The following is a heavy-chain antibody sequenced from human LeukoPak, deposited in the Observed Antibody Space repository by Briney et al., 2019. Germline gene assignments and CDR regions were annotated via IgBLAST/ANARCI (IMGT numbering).Heavy chain of an antibody. J-gene: IGHJ4*02. D-gene: IGHD1-1*01. V-gene: IGHV4-59*06. CDR1: GGSISSYY. CDR2: IYYSGST. Sequence: PSETLSLTCTVSGGSISSYYWSWIRQPPGKGLEWIGYIYYSGSTYYNPSLKSRVTISVDTSKNQFSLKLSSVTAADTAVYYCATRLRYLRYWGQGTLVTVSS. CDR3: ATRLRYLRY.